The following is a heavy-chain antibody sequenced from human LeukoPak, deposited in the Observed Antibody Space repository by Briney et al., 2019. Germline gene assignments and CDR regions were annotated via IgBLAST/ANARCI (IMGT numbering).Heavy chain of an antibody. J-gene: IGHJ4*02. CDR3: ARGRIAVAGTKNYFDY. V-gene: IGHV4-59*01. Sequence: PSETLSLTCAVYGGSFSGYYWSWIRQPPGKGLEWIGDIYYSGSTNYNPSLKNRVTISVDTSKNQFSLKLSSVTAADTAVYYCARGRIAVAGTKNYFDYWGQGTLVTVSS. D-gene: IGHD6-19*01. CDR1: GGSFSGYY. CDR2: IYYSGST.